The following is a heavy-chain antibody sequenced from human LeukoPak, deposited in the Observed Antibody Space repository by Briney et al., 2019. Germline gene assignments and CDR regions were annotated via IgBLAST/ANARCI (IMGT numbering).Heavy chain of an antibody. V-gene: IGHV3-23*01. CDR2: ISGSGGST. CDR3: AKAPPSSWTPFDY. Sequence: GGSLRLSCAASGFTFSSYAMTWVRQAPGKGLEWVSVISGSGGSTYYADSVKGRFTISRDNSKNTLYLQMNSLRAEDTAVYYCAKAPPSSWTPFDYWGQGTLVTVSS. CDR1: GFTFSSYA. J-gene: IGHJ4*02. D-gene: IGHD2-2*01.